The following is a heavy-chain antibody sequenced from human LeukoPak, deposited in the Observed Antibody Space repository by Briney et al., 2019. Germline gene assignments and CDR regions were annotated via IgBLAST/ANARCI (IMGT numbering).Heavy chain of an antibody. J-gene: IGHJ5*02. V-gene: IGHV4-34*01. CDR2: INHSGST. CDR1: GGSFSGYY. CDR3: AGSGSYWAP. Sequence: PETLSLTCAVYGGSFSGYYWSWIRQPPGKGLEWIGEINHSGSTNYNPSLKSRVTISVDTSKNQFSLKLSSVTAADTAVYYCAGSGSYWAPWGQGTLVTVSS. D-gene: IGHD1-26*01.